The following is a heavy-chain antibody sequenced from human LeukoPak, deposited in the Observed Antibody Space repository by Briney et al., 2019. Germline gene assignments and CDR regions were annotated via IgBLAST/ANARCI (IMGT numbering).Heavy chain of an antibody. D-gene: IGHD3-22*01. CDR2: IKSKTDGGAT. CDR1: GFTFISFA. V-gene: IGHV3-15*01. CDR3: TTEAYYYDSGAIKYFDY. J-gene: IGHJ4*02. Sequence: GGSLRLSCAASGFTFISFAITWVRQAPGKGLEWVGRIKSKTDGGATHYAAPVKGRFTISRDDSKNTLYLQMNSLKTEDTAVYYCTTEAYYYDSGAIKYFDYWGQGTLVTVSS.